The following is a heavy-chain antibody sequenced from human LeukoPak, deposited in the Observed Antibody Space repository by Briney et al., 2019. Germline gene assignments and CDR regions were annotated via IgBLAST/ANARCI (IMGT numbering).Heavy chain of an antibody. CDR1: GFTFSSYW. V-gene: IGHV3-7*01. CDR2: IKQDGSEK. CDR3: ARDPWYSSSWYLGLG. D-gene: IGHD6-13*01. Sequence: PGGSLRLSCAASGFTFSSYWMSWVRQAPGKGLEWVANIKQDGSEKYYVDSAKGRFTISRDNAKNSLYLQMNSLRAEDTAVYYCARDPWYSSSWYLGLGWGQGTLVTVSS. J-gene: IGHJ4*02.